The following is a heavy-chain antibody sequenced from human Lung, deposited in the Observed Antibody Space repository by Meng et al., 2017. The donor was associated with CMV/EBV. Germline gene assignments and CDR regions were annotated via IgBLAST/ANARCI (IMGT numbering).Heavy chain of an antibody. Sequence: GGSXRLSCAASGFTFSSYAMSWVRQAPGKGLEWVSAISGSGGSTYYADSVEGRFTISRDNSKNTLYLQMNSLRAEDTAVYYCAKGHWGCSSTSCYLDAFDIWXQGTXVTVSS. CDR1: GFTFSSYA. CDR3: AKGHWGCSSTSCYLDAFDI. J-gene: IGHJ3*02. D-gene: IGHD2-2*01. CDR2: ISGSGGST. V-gene: IGHV3-23*01.